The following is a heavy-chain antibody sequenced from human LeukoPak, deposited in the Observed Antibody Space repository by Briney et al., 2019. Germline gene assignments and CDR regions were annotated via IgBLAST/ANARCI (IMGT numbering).Heavy chain of an antibody. CDR2: IYYSGST. CDR3: ARHRGDYGWGSLRYLPEY. CDR1: GGSISSSSYY. D-gene: IGHD3-16*01. Sequence: SETLSLTCTVSGGSISSSSYYWGWIRQPPGKGLEWIGSIYYSGSTYYNPSLKSRVTISVDTSKNQFSLKLSSVTAADTAVYYCARHRGDYGWGSLRYLPEYRGQGTLVTVSS. V-gene: IGHV4-39*01. J-gene: IGHJ4*02.